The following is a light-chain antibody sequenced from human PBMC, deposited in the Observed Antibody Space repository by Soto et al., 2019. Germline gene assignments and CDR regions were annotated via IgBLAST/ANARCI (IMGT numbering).Light chain of an antibody. Sequence: DIQMTQSPSSLSGSVGDRVTITCRASQSISSYLNWNQQKPGKAPKLLIYAASSLQSGVPSRFSGSGSGTDFTLTISSLQPEDFATYYCQQSYSTPPTFGQGTKVDIK. CDR3: QQSYSTPPT. CDR1: QSISSY. V-gene: IGKV1-39*01. CDR2: AAS. J-gene: IGKJ1*01.